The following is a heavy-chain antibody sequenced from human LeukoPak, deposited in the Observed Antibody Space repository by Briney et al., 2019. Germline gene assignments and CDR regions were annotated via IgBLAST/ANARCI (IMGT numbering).Heavy chain of an antibody. J-gene: IGHJ4*02. CDR1: GFTFSSYS. V-gene: IGHV3-21*01. CDR3: AKDLNDYGGALDY. CDR2: ISHSGIYI. D-gene: IGHD4/OR15-4a*01. Sequence: GGSLRLSCAPSGFTFSSYSMNWFRRAPGKGLEWVSSISHSGIYIYYADSVKGRFTISRDNAKNSLSLQMNSLRAEDSAIYYCAKDLNDYGGALDYWGQGTLVTVSS.